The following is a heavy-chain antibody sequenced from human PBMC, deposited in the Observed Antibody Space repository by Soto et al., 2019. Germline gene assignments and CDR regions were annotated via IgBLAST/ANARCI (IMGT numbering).Heavy chain of an antibody. CDR3: AKDKWKYYYGSGSRSPTFDY. CDR1: GFNYYDYA. V-gene: IGHV3-9*01. CDR2: ISWNSDRT. J-gene: IGHJ4*02. Sequence: PGGSLRLSCAASGFNYYDYAMHWVRQAPGKGPEWVAGISWNSDRTGYVDSVKGRFTISRDNARNSLYLHVNSLRPEDTALYYCAKDKWKYYYGSGSRSPTFDYWGQGTLVTVSS. D-gene: IGHD3-10*01.